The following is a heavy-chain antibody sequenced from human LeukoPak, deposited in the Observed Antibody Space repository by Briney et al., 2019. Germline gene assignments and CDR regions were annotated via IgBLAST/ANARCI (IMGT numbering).Heavy chain of an antibody. D-gene: IGHD2-2*01. CDR1: GYTFTSYD. V-gene: IGHV1-2*06. Sequence: GASVKVSCKASGYTFTSYDFNWGRQAPGQGLEWMGRINPNSGDTNYAQKFQGRVAMTRDTSISTAYMELSRLRSDDPAVYYCARDYCSSTSCLFDYWGQGTLVPVSS. J-gene: IGHJ4*02. CDR2: INPNSGDT. CDR3: ARDYCSSTSCLFDY.